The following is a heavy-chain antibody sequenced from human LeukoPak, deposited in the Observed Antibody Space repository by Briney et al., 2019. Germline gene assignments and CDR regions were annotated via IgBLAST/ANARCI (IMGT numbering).Heavy chain of an antibody. CDR2: ISGSGGST. J-gene: IGHJ4*02. CDR1: GFTFSSYG. CDR3: AKVSNYGSGSYFLPLEDY. D-gene: IGHD3-10*01. V-gene: IGHV3-23*01. Sequence: GGTLRLSCAASGFTFSSYGMSWVRQAPGKGLEWVSAISGSGGSTYYADSVKGRFTISRDNSKNTLYLQMNSLRAEDTAVYYCAKVSNYGSGSYFLPLEDYWGQGTLVTVSS.